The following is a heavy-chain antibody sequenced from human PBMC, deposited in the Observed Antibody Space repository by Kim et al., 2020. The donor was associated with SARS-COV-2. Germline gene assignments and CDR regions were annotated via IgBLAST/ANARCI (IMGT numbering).Heavy chain of an antibody. CDR2: IKQDGSEK. J-gene: IGHJ4*02. V-gene: IGHV3-7*03. CDR1: GFTFSSYW. D-gene: IGHD3-3*01. Sequence: GGSLRLSCAASGFTFSSYWMSWVRQAPGKGLEWVANIKQDGSEKYYVDSVKGRFTISRDNAKNSLYLQMNSLRAEDTAVYYCASLYYDFWSGYYHQYWGQGTLVTVSS. CDR3: ASLYYDFWSGYYHQY.